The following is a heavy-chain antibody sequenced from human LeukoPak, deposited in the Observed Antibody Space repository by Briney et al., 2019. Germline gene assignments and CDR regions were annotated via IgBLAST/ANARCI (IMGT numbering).Heavy chain of an antibody. CDR1: GFTFSSYG. Sequence: GGSLRLSCAASGFTFSSYGMHWVRQAPGKGLEWVAVIWYDGSNKYYADSVKGRFTISRDNSKNTLYLQMNSLRAEDTAVYYCAKNHWNYRPARLSYFDCWGQGTLVTVSS. D-gene: IGHD1-7*01. V-gene: IGHV3-33*06. CDR3: AKNHWNYRPARLSYFDC. J-gene: IGHJ4*02. CDR2: IWYDGSNK.